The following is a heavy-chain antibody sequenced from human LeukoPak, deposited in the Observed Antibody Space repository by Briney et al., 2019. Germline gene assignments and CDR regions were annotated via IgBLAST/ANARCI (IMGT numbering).Heavy chain of an antibody. CDR1: GYTFTRYG. CDR2: ISAYNGNT. CDR3: ARDLRPGVEAVGFDY. V-gene: IGHV1-18*01. J-gene: IGHJ4*02. Sequence: ASVKVSCKASGYTFTRYGISWLRQAPEKGFEWMGWISAYNGNTHLAQKFQGRVTVTTDTSTNTAYMELRSLRSDDTAIYYCARDLRPGVEAVGFDYWGQGTLVTVSS. D-gene: IGHD6-13*01.